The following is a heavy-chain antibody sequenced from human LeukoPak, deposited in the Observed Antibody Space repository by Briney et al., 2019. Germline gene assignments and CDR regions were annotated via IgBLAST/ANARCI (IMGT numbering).Heavy chain of an antibody. CDR1: VYTFTSYD. Sequence: ASVNVSFKASVYTFTSYDINWVRQATGQGLEWMGWMNPNSGNTGYAQKFQGRVTITRNTSISTAYMELSSLRSEDTAVYYCARAGGPAVTTYYFDYWGQGTLVTVSS. CDR2: MNPNSGNT. V-gene: IGHV1-8*03. CDR3: ARAGGPAVTTYYFDY. J-gene: IGHJ4*02. D-gene: IGHD4-17*01.